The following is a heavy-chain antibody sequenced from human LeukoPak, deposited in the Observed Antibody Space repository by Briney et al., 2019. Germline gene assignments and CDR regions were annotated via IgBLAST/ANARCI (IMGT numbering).Heavy chain of an antibody. CDR3: AKALLRYFDWHFDY. D-gene: IGHD3-9*01. J-gene: IGHJ4*02. CDR1: GFTFSRYS. Sequence: GGSLRLSCAASGFTFSRYSMNWVRQAPGKGLEWVSYITSGSTNIYYADSVKGRFTISRDNSKNTLYLIMNSLRAEDTAVYSCAKALLRYFDWHFDYWGQGTLVTVSS. V-gene: IGHV3-48*01. CDR2: ITSGSTNI.